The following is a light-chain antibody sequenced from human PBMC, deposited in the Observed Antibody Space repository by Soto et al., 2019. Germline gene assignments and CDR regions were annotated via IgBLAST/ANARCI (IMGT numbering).Light chain of an antibody. V-gene: IGKV3-15*01. CDR3: QQYDSYMYA. Sequence: EIVMSQSPATLSVSPGERATLSCRASQSVRNNLPWYQQRPGQAPRLLMYGASTRPSGIPARFTGGGSGTDFTLTITSLQSEDFAVYYCQQYDSYMYAFGQGTKVEI. J-gene: IGKJ2*01. CDR2: GAS. CDR1: QSVRNN.